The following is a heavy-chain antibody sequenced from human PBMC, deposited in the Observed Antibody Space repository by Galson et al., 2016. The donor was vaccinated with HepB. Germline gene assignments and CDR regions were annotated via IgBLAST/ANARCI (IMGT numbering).Heavy chain of an antibody. CDR2: INGAYGNT. J-gene: IGHJ4*02. D-gene: IGHD2-15*01. Sequence: SVKVSCKASGYTFTSYTLHWVRQAPGQRLEWMGWINGAYGNTKFSQKFQGRVTITRDTSASTAYMELSSLRSDDTAVYYCARAAAATGNDYWGQGTLVTVSS. CDR3: ARAAAATGNDY. V-gene: IGHV1-3*01. CDR1: GYTFTSYT.